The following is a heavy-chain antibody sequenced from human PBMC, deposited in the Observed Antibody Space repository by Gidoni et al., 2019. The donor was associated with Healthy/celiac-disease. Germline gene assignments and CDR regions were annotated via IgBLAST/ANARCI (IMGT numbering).Heavy chain of an antibody. CDR1: GFPFLTAW. CDR3: TTAESHGSGSSSYYYYMDV. V-gene: IGHV3-15*07. J-gene: IGHJ6*03. CDR2: IKSKTDGGTT. Sequence: EVQLVESGGGLVKPGGSLRRSCAAAGFPFLTAWMNWVRQAPGKGLEWVGRIKSKTDGGTTDYAAPVKGRFTISRDDSKNTLYLQMNSLKTEDTAVYYCTTAESHGSGSSSYYYYMDVWGKGTTVTVSS. D-gene: IGHD3-10*01.